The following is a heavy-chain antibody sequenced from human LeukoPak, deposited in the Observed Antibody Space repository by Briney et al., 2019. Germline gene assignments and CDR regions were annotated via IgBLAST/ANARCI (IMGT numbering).Heavy chain of an antibody. Sequence: GGSLRLSCAASGFTFSTYGIHWVRQAPGKGLEWVAFIRYDGTNKWYADSVKGRFTISRDNSRNTLYLQMSSLRVEDTAVYYCARDPPGIAASVSGGWGQGILVTVSS. CDR2: IRYDGTNK. CDR1: GFTFSTYG. CDR3: ARDPPGIAASVSGG. D-gene: IGHD6-13*01. J-gene: IGHJ4*02. V-gene: IGHV3-30*02.